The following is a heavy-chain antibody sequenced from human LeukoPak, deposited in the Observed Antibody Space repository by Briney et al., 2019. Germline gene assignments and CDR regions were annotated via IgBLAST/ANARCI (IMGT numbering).Heavy chain of an antibody. CDR3: ARGRGYCSGGSCYRLFDY. J-gene: IGHJ4*02. V-gene: IGHV3-30*02. Sequence: GGSLRLSCVASGFTYSHNGMHWVRQAPGKGLEWVAFIQYDGNTIFYADSVKGRFTISRDNSKNTLYLQMNSLRTDDTAVYYCARGRGYCSGGSCYRLFDYWGQGTLVTVSS. D-gene: IGHD2-15*01. CDR1: GFTYSHNG. CDR2: IQYDGNTI.